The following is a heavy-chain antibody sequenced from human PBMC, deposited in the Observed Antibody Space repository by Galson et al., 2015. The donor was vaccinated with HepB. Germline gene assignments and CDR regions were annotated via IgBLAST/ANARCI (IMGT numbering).Heavy chain of an antibody. D-gene: IGHD1-14*01. CDR3: ATRTNTITTMEV. V-gene: IGHV1-24*01. J-gene: IGHJ6*02. CDR1: GYTFTELS. Sequence: SVKVSCKVSGYTFTELSTYWVRQAPGKGLEWMGGIDPEDGETMYAQKFQGRVTMTEDTSTDTAYMELSSLRSEDTAVYYCATRTNTITTMEVWGQGTTVIVSS. CDR2: IDPEDGET.